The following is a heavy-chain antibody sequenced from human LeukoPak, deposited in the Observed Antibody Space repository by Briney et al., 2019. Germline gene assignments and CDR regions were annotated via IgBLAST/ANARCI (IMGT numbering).Heavy chain of an antibody. CDR2: TNHSGST. J-gene: IGHJ5*02. V-gene: IGHV4-34*01. CDR1: GGSFSGYY. CDR3: ARDIVVVPQHGFDP. Sequence: SETLSLTCAVYGGSFSGYYWSWIRQPPGKGLEWIGETNHSGSTNYNPSLKSRVTISVDTSKNQFSLKLSSVTAADTAVYYCARDIVVVPQHGFDPWGQGTLVTVSS. D-gene: IGHD2-2*01.